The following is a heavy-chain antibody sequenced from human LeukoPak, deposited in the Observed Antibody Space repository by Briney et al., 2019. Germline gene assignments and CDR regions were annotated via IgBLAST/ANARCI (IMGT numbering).Heavy chain of an antibody. CDR1: GFTFSSYA. J-gene: IGHJ4*02. CDR2: ISYDGSNK. V-gene: IGHV3-30-3*01. CDR3: ARGEYYFDY. Sequence: GGSLRLSCAASGFTFSSYAMHWVRQAPGKGLEWVAVISYDGSNKYYADSVKGRFTISRDNSKNTLYLQMNSLRAEDTAVYYCARGEYYFDYWGQGTLVTVSS.